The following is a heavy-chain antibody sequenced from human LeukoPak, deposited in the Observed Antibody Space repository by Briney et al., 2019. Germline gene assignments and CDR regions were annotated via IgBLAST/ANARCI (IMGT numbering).Heavy chain of an antibody. V-gene: IGHV4-34*01. CDR3: ARSPRSYYGSRSWIDY. J-gene: IGHJ4*02. CDR2: INHSGST. CDR1: GGSFSGYY. Sequence: SETLSLTCAVYGGSFSGYYWSWIRQPPGKGLEWIGEINHSGSTNYNPSLKSRVTISVDTSKNQFSLKLSSVTAADSAVYYCARSPRSYYGSRSWIDYWGQGTLVTVSS. D-gene: IGHD3-10*01.